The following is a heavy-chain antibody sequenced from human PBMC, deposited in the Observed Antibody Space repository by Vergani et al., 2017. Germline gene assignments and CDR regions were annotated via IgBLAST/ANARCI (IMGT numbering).Heavy chain of an antibody. V-gene: IGHV3-23*01. Sequence: EVQLLESGGNLVQPGGSLRLSCAASGFTFTNFAMTWVRQAPGEGLEWVSGISGSGGFTYYADSVKGRFTISRDNSKNSLYLQMNSLRAEDTAVYYCARMRLGGLDYWGQGTLVTVSS. CDR3: ARMRLGGLDY. CDR1: GFTFTNFA. J-gene: IGHJ4*02. CDR2: ISGSGGFT. D-gene: IGHD3-16*01.